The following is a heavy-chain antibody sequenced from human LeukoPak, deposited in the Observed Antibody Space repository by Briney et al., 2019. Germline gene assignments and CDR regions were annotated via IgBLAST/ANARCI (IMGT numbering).Heavy chain of an antibody. CDR3: ARRRDSSGYPDAFDI. Sequence: GESLKISCKGSGYSFTSYWIGWVRQMPGKGLEWMGIIYPGDSYTRYSPSFQGQVTISADKSISTAYLQWSSLKASDTAMYYCARRRDSSGYPDAFDIWGQGTMVTVSS. CDR2: IYPGDSYT. V-gene: IGHV5-51*01. D-gene: IGHD3-22*01. J-gene: IGHJ3*02. CDR1: GYSFTSYW.